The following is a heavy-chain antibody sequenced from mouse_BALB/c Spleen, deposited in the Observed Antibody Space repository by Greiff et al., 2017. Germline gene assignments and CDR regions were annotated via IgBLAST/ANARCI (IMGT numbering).Heavy chain of an antibody. CDR2: ISSGGGST. CDR3: ARYGKNWYFDV. CDR1: GFAFSSYD. D-gene: IGHD2-1*01. J-gene: IGHJ1*01. V-gene: IGHV5-12-1*01. Sequence: EVKVVESGGGLVKPGGSLKLSCAASGFAFSSYDMSWVRQTPEKRLEWVAYISSGGGSTYYPDTVKGRFTISRDNAKNTLYLQMSSLKSEDTAMYYCARYGKNWYFDVWGAGTTVTVSS.